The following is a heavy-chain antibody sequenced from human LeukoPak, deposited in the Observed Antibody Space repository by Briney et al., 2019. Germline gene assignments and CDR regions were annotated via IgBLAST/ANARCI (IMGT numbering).Heavy chain of an antibody. Sequence: SVKVSCKASGGTFSTSGISWVRQAPGQGLEWMGRIIPSLSRVNYAQRFQGRVTITADKSTSTAYMELSSLRSEDTAVYYCARAELPIESTSSSMQYFFDYWGQGTLVTVSS. J-gene: IGHJ4*02. CDR1: GGTFSTSG. CDR3: ARAELPIESTSSSMQYFFDY. D-gene: IGHD6-6*01. CDR2: IIPSLSRV. V-gene: IGHV1-69*04.